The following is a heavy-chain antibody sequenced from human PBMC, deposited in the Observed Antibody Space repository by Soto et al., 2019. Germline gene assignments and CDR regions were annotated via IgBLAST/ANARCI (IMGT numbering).Heavy chain of an antibody. Sequence: QVQLVESGGGVVQPGRSLRLSCAASGFTFSSYAMHWVRQAPGKGLEWVAVISYDGSNKYYADSVKGRFTISRDNSKNMLYLQMNSLRAEDTAVYYCASSIVGATTPGAYWYYYYGMDVWGQGTTVTVSS. J-gene: IGHJ6*02. V-gene: IGHV3-30-3*01. D-gene: IGHD1-26*01. CDR1: GFTFSSYA. CDR3: ASSIVGATTPGAYWYYYYGMDV. CDR2: ISYDGSNK.